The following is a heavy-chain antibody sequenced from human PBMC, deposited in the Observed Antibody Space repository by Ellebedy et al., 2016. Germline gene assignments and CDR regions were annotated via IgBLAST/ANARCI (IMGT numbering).Heavy chain of an antibody. Sequence: SETLSLTCTVSNDSISSGYWGWIRQPPGKGLEWIGNIYQSGSTFYNPSLKSRVTISVDTSKIQFSLKLSSVTAADTAVYYCARVWLSSWYGDGFDIWGQGTLVTVSS. D-gene: IGHD6-13*01. CDR2: IYQSGST. CDR1: NDSISSGY. J-gene: IGHJ3*02. V-gene: IGHV4-38-2*02. CDR3: ARVWLSSWYGDGFDI.